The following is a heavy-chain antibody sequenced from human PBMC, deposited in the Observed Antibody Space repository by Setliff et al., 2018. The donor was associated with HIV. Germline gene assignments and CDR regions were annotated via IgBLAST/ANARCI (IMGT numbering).Heavy chain of an antibody. J-gene: IGHJ4*02. V-gene: IGHV3-30-3*01. Sequence: PGGSLRLSCATSGFIFNKFALHWVRQAPGKGLEWVAIISYDETTKLYADSVKGRFTISRDNSKNTLYLQMDSLRAEDTAVYYCAKVHYYGSGNYYRIFDYWGQGTLVTVSS. CDR3: AKVHYYGSGNYYRIFDY. D-gene: IGHD3-10*01. CDR1: GFIFNKFA. CDR2: ISYDETTK.